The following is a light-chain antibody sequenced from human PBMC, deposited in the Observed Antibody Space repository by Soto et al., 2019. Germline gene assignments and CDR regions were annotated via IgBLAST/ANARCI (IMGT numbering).Light chain of an antibody. CDR1: QIINSY. CDR2: AAS. V-gene: IGKV1-39*01. CDR3: QQTYLAPYT. J-gene: IGKJ2*01. Sequence: DIQMTQSPSSVSASVGDRVTITCRTSQIINSYLAWYQQKPGRAPNLVIYAASSLQSGVPSRFSGSGSGTDFTLTISSLQPEDYATYYCQQTYLAPYTFGQGTKLEIK.